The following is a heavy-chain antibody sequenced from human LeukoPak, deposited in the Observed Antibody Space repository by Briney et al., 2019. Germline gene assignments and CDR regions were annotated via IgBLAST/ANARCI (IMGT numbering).Heavy chain of an antibody. CDR1: GASISSGDR. CDR3: ARHRGATMGPSGD. CDR2: INHSGST. J-gene: IGHJ4*02. D-gene: IGHD1-26*01. Sequence: SETLSLTCTVSGASISSGDRWTWVRQSPGKRLEWIGEINHSGSTNYNPSLKSRVTISVDKPENHFSLKLSSVTAADTAVYYCARHRGATMGPSGDWGQGTLVTVSS. V-gene: IGHV4-4*02.